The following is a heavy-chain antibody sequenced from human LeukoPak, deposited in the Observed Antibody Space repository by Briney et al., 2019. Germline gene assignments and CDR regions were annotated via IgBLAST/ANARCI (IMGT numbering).Heavy chain of an antibody. CDR2: IYHSGSS. CDR1: GGSFSGYY. V-gene: IGHV4-34*01. Sequence: SETLSLTCAVYGGSFSGYYWGWIRQPPGKGLEWIGRIYHSGSSYYNPSLKSRVTISVDTSKNQFSLKLSSVTAADTAVYYCARLSGAIDNSYSFDYWGQGTLVTVSS. J-gene: IGHJ4*02. D-gene: IGHD1-26*01. CDR3: ARLSGAIDNSYSFDY.